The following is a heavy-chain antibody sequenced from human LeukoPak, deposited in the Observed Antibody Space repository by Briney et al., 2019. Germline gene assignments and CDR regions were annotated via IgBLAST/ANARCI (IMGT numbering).Heavy chain of an antibody. V-gene: IGHV3-53*01. J-gene: IGHJ3*02. CDR1: GGSFSGYY. D-gene: IGHD2/OR15-2a*01. Sequence: PSETLSFTCAVYGGSFSGYYMSWVRQAPGKGLEWVSVIYSGGSTYYADSVKGRFTISRDNSKNTLYLQMNSLRAEDTAVYYCAREAKELAFDIWGQGTMVTVSS. CDR3: AREAKELAFDI. CDR2: IYSGGST.